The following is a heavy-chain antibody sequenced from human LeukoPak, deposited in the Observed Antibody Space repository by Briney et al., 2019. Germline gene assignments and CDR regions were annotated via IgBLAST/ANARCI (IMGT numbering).Heavy chain of an antibody. J-gene: IGHJ6*02. D-gene: IGHD3-10*01. Sequence: SETLSLTCTVSGGSISSYYWSWIRQPAGKGLEWIGRIYTSGSTNYNPSLKSRVTMSVDTSKNQFSLKLSSVTAADTAVYYCARDYGSESYYNDYYYYGMDVWGQGTTVTVSS. CDR2: IYTSGST. CDR1: GGSISSYY. V-gene: IGHV4-4*07. CDR3: ARDYGSESYYNDYYYYGMDV.